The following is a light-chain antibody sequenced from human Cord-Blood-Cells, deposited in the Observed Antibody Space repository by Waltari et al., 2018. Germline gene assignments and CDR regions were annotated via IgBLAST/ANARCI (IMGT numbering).Light chain of an antibody. V-gene: IGLV3-27*01. Sequence: SYELTQPSSVSVSPGPTARITCSGAVLANTYASWFQQKPGQAPVLVIYKDSERPSGFPERFSGSRSGNTVTLAISGAQVEDEADYYCYSAADNHLVFGGGTKLTVL. J-gene: IGLJ3*02. CDR3: YSAADNHLV. CDR2: KDS. CDR1: VLANTY.